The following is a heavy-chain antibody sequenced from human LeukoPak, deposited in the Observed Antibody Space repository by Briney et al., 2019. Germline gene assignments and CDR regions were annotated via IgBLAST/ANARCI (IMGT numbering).Heavy chain of an antibody. V-gene: IGHV3-7*01. CDR1: GFTFSNFW. CDR3: AXSLQYNWYHDY. J-gene: IGHJ4*02. Sequence: GGSLRLSCAASGFTFSNFWMNWVRQAPGRGLEWVANIKHDGNEKYYVDSVKGRFTISRDNAKNSLYLQMNRVRAEDTAVYYCAXSLQYNWYHDYWGQGTLVTVSS. CDR2: IKHDGNEK. D-gene: IGHD1-20*01.